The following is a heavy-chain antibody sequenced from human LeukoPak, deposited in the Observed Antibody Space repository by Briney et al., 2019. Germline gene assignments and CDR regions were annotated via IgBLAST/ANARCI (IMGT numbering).Heavy chain of an antibody. CDR1: GYTFTSYG. V-gene: IGHV1-18*01. CDR2: ISAYNGNT. Sequence: ASVKVSCKASGYTFTSYGISWVRQAPGQGLEWMGWISAYNGNTNYAQNLQGRVTMTTDTSTSTAYMELRSLRSDDTAVYHCARGLARKGGIAAVWVWFDPWGQGTLVTVSS. D-gene: IGHD6-13*01. CDR3: ARGLARKGGIAAVWVWFDP. J-gene: IGHJ5*02.